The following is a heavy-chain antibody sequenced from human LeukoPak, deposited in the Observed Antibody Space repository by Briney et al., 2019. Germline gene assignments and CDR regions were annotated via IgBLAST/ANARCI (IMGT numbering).Heavy chain of an antibody. D-gene: IGHD6-13*01. V-gene: IGHV4-34*01. CDR3: ARGEQQLVPGWFDP. J-gene: IGHJ5*02. CDR1: GGSFSGYY. CDR2: INHSGST. Sequence: SETLSLTCAVYGGSFSGYYWSWIRQPPGKGLEWIGEINHSGSTNYNPSLKSRVTISVDTSKNQFSLKLSSVTAADTAVYYCARGEQQLVPGWFDPWGRGTLVTVSS.